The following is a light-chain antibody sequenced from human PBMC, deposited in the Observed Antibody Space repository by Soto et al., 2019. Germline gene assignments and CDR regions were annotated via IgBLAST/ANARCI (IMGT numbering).Light chain of an antibody. CDR2: DAS. V-gene: IGKV1-5*01. CDR3: QQYNSLWT. CDR1: QSISSW. J-gene: IGKJ1*01. Sequence: DIQMTQSPSTLSASVGDRVTITCRASQSISSWLAWYQQKPGKAPKLLIYDASRLESGVPSRFSGSGSGTEFTLTISSLQPDDFATYYCQQYNSLWTFGQGTKVEIK.